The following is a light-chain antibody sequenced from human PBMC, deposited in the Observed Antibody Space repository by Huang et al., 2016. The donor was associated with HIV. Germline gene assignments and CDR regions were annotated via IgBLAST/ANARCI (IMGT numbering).Light chain of an antibody. CDR2: DVS. CDR1: QSDSSF. J-gene: IGKJ2*01. CDR3: QQRSNWPPSYS. Sequence: EIVLTQSPATLSLSPGERATLTSRASQSDSSFLAWYQQRPGQGPRLLIYDVSKRATGIPVRFSGSGSGTDFTLTISSLDPEDFAVYYCQQRSNWPPSYSFGQGTRVEIK. V-gene: IGKV3-11*01.